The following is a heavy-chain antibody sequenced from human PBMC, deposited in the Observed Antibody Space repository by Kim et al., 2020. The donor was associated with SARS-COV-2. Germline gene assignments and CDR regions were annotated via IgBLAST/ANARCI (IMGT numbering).Heavy chain of an antibody. Sequence: ASVKVSCKASGYTFTSYAMHWVRQAPGQRLEWMGWIIAGNGNTKYSQKFQGRVTITRDTSASTAYMELSSLRSEDTAVYYCARDVAAAGLDWFDPWGQGTLVTVSS. J-gene: IGHJ5*02. CDR3: ARDVAAAGLDWFDP. CDR2: IIAGNGNT. V-gene: IGHV1-3*01. CDR1: GYTFTSYA. D-gene: IGHD6-13*01.